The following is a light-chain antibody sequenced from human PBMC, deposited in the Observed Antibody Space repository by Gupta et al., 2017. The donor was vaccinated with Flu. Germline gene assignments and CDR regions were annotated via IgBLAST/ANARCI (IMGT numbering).Light chain of an antibody. J-gene: IGKJ1*01. CDR3: QQNYGYPWT. CDR1: QGIRNY. CDR2: AAS. V-gene: IGKV1-6*01. Sequence: PSFPLSSVEDKVTITCRRKQGIRNYLCCYQQKPGKAPKLLIDAASSLQGGVPSRFSGSASGTYFTLTISILHPEYVAIYCCQQNYGYPWTFGQGTKVEIK.